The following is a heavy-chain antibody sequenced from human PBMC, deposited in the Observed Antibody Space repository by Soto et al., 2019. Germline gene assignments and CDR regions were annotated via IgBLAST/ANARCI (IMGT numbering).Heavy chain of an antibody. Sequence: HPGGSLRLSCAASGFTFSGYGMHWVRQAPGKGLEWVAVISYDGNNKYYADSVKGRFTISRDNSKNTLYLQMNSLRAEDTAVYYCAKGGRGTYYYYYGVDVWGQGTTVTVSS. J-gene: IGHJ6*02. CDR3: AKGGRGTYYYYYGVDV. V-gene: IGHV3-30*18. D-gene: IGHD1-1*01. CDR2: ISYDGNNK. CDR1: GFTFSGYG.